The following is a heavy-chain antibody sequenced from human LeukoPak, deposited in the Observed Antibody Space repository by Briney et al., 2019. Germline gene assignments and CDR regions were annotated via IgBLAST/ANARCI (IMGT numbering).Heavy chain of an antibody. CDR1: GFTFSTYW. Sequence: GGSLRLSCAASGFTFSTYWMHWVRQAPGKGLVWVSRISSDGSSTRYADSVKGRFTISRDNAKNTLYLQMNSLRAEDTAVYYCAGGSSSSLDYWGQETLVTVSS. V-gene: IGHV3-74*01. CDR2: ISSDGSST. D-gene: IGHD6-6*01. CDR3: AGGSSSSLDY. J-gene: IGHJ4*02.